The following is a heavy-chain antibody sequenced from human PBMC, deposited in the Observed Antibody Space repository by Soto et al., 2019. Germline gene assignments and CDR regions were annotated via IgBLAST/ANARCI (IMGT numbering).Heavy chain of an antibody. V-gene: IGHV1-46*01. J-gene: IGHJ4*02. CDR2: VNPSGGHT. CDR1: GDTFSDYD. D-gene: IGHD2-21*02. Sequence: QVQLMQSGAEVKKPGASVKVSCKASGDTFSDYDIHWVRQAPGPGLGWMGTVNPSGGHTTYSQHFLGRVNMTRDTSTSTLHMELTSLTSEDTAVYYCARGGHVVVVTAALDYWGQGTLVTVSS. CDR3: ARGGHVVVVTAALDY.